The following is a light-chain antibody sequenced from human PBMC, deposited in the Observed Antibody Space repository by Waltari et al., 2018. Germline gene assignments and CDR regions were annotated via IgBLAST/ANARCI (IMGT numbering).Light chain of an antibody. Sequence: QSALTQPASVSGSPGQSITISCTGTSSDIGDHILVSWYQLHPGKAPNLILYEVNQRPSVVFCSLSGSKSSYTAYLTISGLQAEDEADYYCCAYVGRTTWVFGGGTSLTVL. CDR1: SSDIGDHIL. CDR2: EVN. J-gene: IGLJ3*02. CDR3: CAYVGRTTWV. V-gene: IGLV2-23*02.